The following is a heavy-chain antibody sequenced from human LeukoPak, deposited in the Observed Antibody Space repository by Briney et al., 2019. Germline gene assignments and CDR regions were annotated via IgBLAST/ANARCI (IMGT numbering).Heavy chain of an antibody. CDR3: ARGPRFYRSMDV. CDR2: MNPNSGNA. Sequence: ASVKVSCKASGYTFTSYDINWVRQATGQGLEWMGWMNPNSGNAGYAEKFQGRVTMTRNTSISTVYMELSSLRSEDTAVYYCARGPRFYRSMDVWGKGTTVTISS. CDR1: GYTFTSYD. V-gene: IGHV1-8*01. D-gene: IGHD3-10*01. J-gene: IGHJ6*03.